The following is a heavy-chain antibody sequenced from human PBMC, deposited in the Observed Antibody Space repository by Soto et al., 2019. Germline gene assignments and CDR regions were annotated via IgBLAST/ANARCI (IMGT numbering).Heavy chain of an antibody. CDR3: ARDNSMLGAPFHY. D-gene: IGHD3-16*01. CDR1: GFTVSSNS. V-gene: IGHV3-53*02. CDR2: IYTDGAT. Sequence: EVELVETGGGLIQPGGSLRLSCAAFGFTVSSNSMSWVRQAPGKGLEWVSLIYTDGATYYGDSVKGRFTISRDTSKNTLSLQMTSLRADDTAVYYCARDNSMLGAPFHYWGQGTLVTVSS. J-gene: IGHJ4*02.